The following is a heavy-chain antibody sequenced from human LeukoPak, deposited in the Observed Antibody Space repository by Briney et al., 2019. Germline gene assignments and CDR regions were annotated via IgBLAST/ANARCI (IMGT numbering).Heavy chain of an antibody. CDR1: GGSISSSSYY. CDR2: IYYSGST. V-gene: IGHV4-39*01. J-gene: IGHJ4*02. D-gene: IGHD3-10*01. CDR3: ARRRYYGSGSYYFDY. Sequence: PSETLSLTRTVSGGSISSSSYYWGWIRQPPGKGLEWIGSIYYSGSTYYNPSLKSRVTISVDTSKNQFSLKLSSVTAADTAVYYCARRRYYGSGSYYFDYWGQGTLVTVSS.